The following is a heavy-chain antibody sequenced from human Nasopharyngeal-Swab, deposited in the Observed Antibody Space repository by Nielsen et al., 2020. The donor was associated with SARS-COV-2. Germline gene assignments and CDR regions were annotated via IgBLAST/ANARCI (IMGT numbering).Heavy chain of an antibody. V-gene: IGHV3-73*01. CDR1: GFTFSGSA. CDR2: IRSKANSYAT. CDR3: TRPLGATVVTALPGYYYYMDV. D-gene: IGHD4-23*01. J-gene: IGHJ6*03. Sequence: GESLKISCAASGFTFSGSAMHWVRQDSGKGLEWVGRIRSKANSYATAYAASVKGGFTISRDDSKNTAYLQMNSLKTEDTAVYYCTRPLGATVVTALPGYYYYMDVWGKGTTVTVSS.